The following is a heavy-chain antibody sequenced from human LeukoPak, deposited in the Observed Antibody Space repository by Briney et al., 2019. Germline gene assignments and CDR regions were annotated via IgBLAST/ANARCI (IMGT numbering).Heavy chain of an antibody. CDR2: ISVNGDA. CDR3: ARVVSDYGDYGIYYYYYMDV. CDR1: GFTFSKHI. D-gene: IGHD4-17*01. J-gene: IGHJ6*03. Sequence: GGSLRLSCAGSGFTFSKHIMSWVRQAPGKGLEWVSSISVNGDAYYADSVKGRFTISRDNAKNSLYLQMNSLRAEDTAVYYCARVVSDYGDYGIYYYYYMDVWGKGTTVTVSS. V-gene: IGHV3-69-1*01.